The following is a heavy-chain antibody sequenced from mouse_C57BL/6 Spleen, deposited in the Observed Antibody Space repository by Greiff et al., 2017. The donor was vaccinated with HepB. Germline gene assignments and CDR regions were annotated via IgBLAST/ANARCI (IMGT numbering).Heavy chain of an antibody. CDR3: ARGDYDGYYAMDY. D-gene: IGHD2-4*01. Sequence: VKLQQPGAELVKPGASVKLSCKASGYTFTSYWMHWVKQRPGRGLEWIGRIDPNSGGTKYNEKFKSKATLTVDKPSSTAYMQLSSLTSEDSAFYYCARGDYDGYYAMDYWGQGTSVTVSS. CDR2: IDPNSGGT. CDR1: GYTFTSYW. J-gene: IGHJ4*01. V-gene: IGHV1-72*01.